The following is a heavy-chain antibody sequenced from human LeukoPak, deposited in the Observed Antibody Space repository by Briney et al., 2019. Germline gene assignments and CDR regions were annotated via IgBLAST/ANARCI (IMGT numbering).Heavy chain of an antibody. J-gene: IGHJ4*02. V-gene: IGHV1-46*01. D-gene: IGHD2-8*01. CDR1: GYTFPSHY. CDR3: AREKVMAGKTFDL. CDR2: INPSGDRT. Sequence: ASVKVSCKTSGYTFPSHYMHWVRQAPGQGLEWMGAINPSGDRTNYAQNFQGRVTMTRETSPRTLYMELSGLRSEDTAVYYCAREKVMAGKTFDLWGQGTLVTVSS.